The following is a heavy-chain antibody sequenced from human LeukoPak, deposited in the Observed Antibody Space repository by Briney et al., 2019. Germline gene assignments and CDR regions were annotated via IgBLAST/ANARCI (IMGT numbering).Heavy chain of an antibody. J-gene: IGHJ4*02. CDR1: GYTFTSYG. CDR3: ARERVVAGTKAGFDY. D-gene: IGHD6-19*01. Sequence: ASVKVSCKASGYTFTSYGISWVRQAPGQGLEWMGWINPNSGGTNYAQKFQGRVTMTRDTSISTAYMELSRLRSDDTAVYYCARERVVAGTKAGFDYWGQGTLVTVSS. CDR2: INPNSGGT. V-gene: IGHV1-2*02.